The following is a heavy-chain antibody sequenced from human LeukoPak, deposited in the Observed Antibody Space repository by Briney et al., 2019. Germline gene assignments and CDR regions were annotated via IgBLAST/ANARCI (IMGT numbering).Heavy chain of an antibody. J-gene: IGHJ4*02. D-gene: IGHD2-15*01. CDR1: GLTFSSYE. CDR3: AKSRHVGGFDY. V-gene: IGHV3-30*18. CDR2: ISYDGSNK. Sequence: GGSLRLSCAASGLTFSSYEMNWVRQAPGKGLEWVAVISYDGSNKYYADSVKGRFTISRDNSKNTLYLQMNSLRAEDTAVYYCAKSRHVGGFDYWGQGTLVTVSS.